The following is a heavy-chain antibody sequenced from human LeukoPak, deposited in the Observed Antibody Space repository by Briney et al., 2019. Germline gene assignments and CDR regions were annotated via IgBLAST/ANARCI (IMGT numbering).Heavy chain of an antibody. CDR3: ARRSSGYSNFDF. V-gene: IGHV4-59*08. CDR1: GGSISSYY. CDR2: GYYSGSA. J-gene: IGHJ4*02. D-gene: IGHD5-12*01. Sequence: PSETLSLTCTVSGGSISSYYWSWIRQPPGKGLEWIGYGYYSGSANYNPSLKSRVTISVDTSKNQFSLKLGSVTAADTAVYYCARRSSGYSNFDFWGQGTLVTVSS.